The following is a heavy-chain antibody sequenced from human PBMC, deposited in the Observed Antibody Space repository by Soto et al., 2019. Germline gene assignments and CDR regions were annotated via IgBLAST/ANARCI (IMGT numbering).Heavy chain of an antibody. CDR1: GFTFSSYA. CDR2: ISGSGGST. D-gene: IGHD1-1*01. J-gene: IGHJ4*02. V-gene: IGHV3-23*01. CDR3: AKDGSQRGPEIYFDY. Sequence: EVQLLESGGGLVQPGGSLRLSCAASGFTFSSYAMSWVRQPPGKGLEWVSAISGSGGSTYYADSVKGRFTISRDNSKNTLFLQMNSLRAEDTAVYHCAKDGSQRGPEIYFDYWGQGTLVTVSS.